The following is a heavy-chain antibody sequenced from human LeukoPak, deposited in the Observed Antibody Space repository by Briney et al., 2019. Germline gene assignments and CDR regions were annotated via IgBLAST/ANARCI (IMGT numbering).Heavy chain of an antibody. Sequence: PSETLSLTCTVSGGSISSYYWSWIRQPPGKGLEWIGYIYYSGSTNYNPSLKSRVTISVDTSKNQFSLKLSPVTAADTAVYYCARARGYSYGYPFDYWGQGTLVTVSS. J-gene: IGHJ4*02. V-gene: IGHV4-59*01. CDR3: ARARGYSYGYPFDY. CDR2: IYYSGST. D-gene: IGHD5-18*01. CDR1: GGSISSYY.